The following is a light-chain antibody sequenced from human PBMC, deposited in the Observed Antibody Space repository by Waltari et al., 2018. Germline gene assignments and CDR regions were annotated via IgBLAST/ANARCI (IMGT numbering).Light chain of an antibody. Sequence: DIVMTQSPLSLPVTPGEPASISCRSSQSLLHSSGYPYLDWYLQKPGQCPQLLIYLISNRASGVPDRFSGSGSGTSFTLKISRVEAEDVGVYYCMHALEAPITFGQGTRLEIK. CDR1: QSLLHSSGYPY. CDR2: LIS. V-gene: IGKV2-28*01. J-gene: IGKJ5*01. CDR3: MHALEAPIT.